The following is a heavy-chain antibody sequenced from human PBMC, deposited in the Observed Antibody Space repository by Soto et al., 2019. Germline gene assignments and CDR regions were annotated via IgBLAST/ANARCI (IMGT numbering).Heavy chain of an antibody. CDR3: ARGSVTMIRGVVGIYNWFDP. D-gene: IGHD3-10*01. V-gene: IGHV4-34*01. CDR1: GGSFSGYY. Sequence: ETLSLTCAVYGGSFSGYYWSWIRQPPGKGLEWIGEINHSGTTNYNPSLKSRVTISVDTSKNQFSLKLSSVTAADTAVYFCARGSVTMIRGVVGIYNWFDPWGQGTLVTVS. J-gene: IGHJ5*02. CDR2: INHSGTT.